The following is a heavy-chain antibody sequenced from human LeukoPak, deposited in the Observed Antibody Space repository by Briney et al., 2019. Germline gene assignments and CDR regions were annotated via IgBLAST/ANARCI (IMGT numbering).Heavy chain of an antibody. CDR2: ISGSGGST. V-gene: IGHV3-23*01. D-gene: IGHD6-19*01. CDR1: VFTFSSYG. Sequence: PGGSLRLSCAASVFTFSSYGMSWVRQAPGKGLEWVSGISGSGGSTHYADSVKGRFTISRDNSKNTLYLQMNSLRAEDTAVYYCAKEIAVARGAFDIWGQGTMVTVSS. CDR3: AKEIAVARGAFDI. J-gene: IGHJ3*02.